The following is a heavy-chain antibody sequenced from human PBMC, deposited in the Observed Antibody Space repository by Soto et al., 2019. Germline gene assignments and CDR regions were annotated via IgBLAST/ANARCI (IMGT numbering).Heavy chain of an antibody. Sequence: GGSLRLSCAASGFTFSSYGMHWVRQAPGKGLEWVAVISYDGSNKYYADSVKGRFTISRDNSKNTLYLQMNSLRAEDTAVYYCARMGGFCSSTSCLYGMDVWGQGTTVTVSS. CDR2: ISYDGSNK. V-gene: IGHV3-30*03. D-gene: IGHD2-2*01. J-gene: IGHJ6*02. CDR1: GFTFSSYG. CDR3: ARMGGFCSSTSCLYGMDV.